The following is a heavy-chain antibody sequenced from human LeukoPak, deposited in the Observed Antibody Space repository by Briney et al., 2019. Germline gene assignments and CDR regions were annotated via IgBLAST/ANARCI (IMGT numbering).Heavy chain of an antibody. CDR1: GFTFSTYA. D-gene: IGHD2-15*01. CDR3: AKAPVTTCRGAFCYPFDY. V-gene: IGHV3-23*01. CDR2: ITRSGTDT. J-gene: IGHJ4*02. Sequence: GGSLRLSCEASGFTFSTYAMYWVRQAPGRGLEWVSGITRSGTDTYYADSVKGRFTISRDSSKNTLFLQMNRLRPEDAAVYYCAKAPVTTCRGAFCYPFDYWGLGTLVTVSS.